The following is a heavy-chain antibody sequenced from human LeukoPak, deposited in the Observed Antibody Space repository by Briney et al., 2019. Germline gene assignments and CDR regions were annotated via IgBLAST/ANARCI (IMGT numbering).Heavy chain of an antibody. CDR2: IYSAGST. J-gene: IGHJ4*02. V-gene: IGHV3-53*01. Sequence: PGGSLRLSCTVSGFTVSSNSMSWVRQAPGKGLEWVSFIYSAGSTHYSDSVKGRFTISIDNSKNTLYLQMNSLRAEDTAVYYCARAYDSSGYYGFNYFDYWGQGTLVTVSS. CDR1: GFTVSSNS. CDR3: ARAYDSSGYYGFNYFDY. D-gene: IGHD3-22*01.